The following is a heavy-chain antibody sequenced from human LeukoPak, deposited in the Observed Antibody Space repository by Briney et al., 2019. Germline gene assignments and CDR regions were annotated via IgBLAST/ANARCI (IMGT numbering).Heavy chain of an antibody. J-gene: IGHJ4*02. CDR1: AFTFSNYA. CDR3: SKWGDYDVLTGYYDSDF. D-gene: IGHD3-9*01. V-gene: IGHV3-23*01. Sequence: PGASLRLSCSASAFTFSNYAMSWVRQAAGEVREWVSAIVGSGGSTYYADSVKGRFSISRDNSKNTLFLQMNSLRVEDTALYYCSKWGDYDVLTGYYDSDFWGQGTLVTVSS. CDR2: IVGSGGST.